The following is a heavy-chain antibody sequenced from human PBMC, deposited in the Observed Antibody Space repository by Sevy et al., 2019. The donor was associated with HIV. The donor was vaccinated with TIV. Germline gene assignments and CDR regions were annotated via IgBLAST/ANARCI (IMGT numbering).Heavy chain of an antibody. D-gene: IGHD1-26*01. CDR2: IYSGGST. V-gene: IGHV3-66*01. Sequence: GGSLRLSCAASEFSVTDNYMSWVRQAPGKGLEWVSTIYSGGSTFYADSVKGRFTISRDNSKNTLYLHMNSLRAEDTAVYYCARNNGELRDYYYGMDVWGQGTTVTVSS. CDR1: EFSVTDNY. J-gene: IGHJ6*02. CDR3: ARNNGELRDYYYGMDV.